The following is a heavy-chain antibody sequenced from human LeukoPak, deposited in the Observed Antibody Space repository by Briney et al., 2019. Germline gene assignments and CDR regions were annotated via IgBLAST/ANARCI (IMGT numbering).Heavy chain of an antibody. V-gene: IGHV1-69*13. Sequence: AASVKVSCKASGGTFSSYAISWVRQAPGQGLEWMGGIIPIFGTANYAQKFQGRVTITADESTSTAYMELSSLRSEDTAVYYCARGGSGSGYDFYEVETFDYWGQGTLVTVSS. CDR1: GGTFSSYA. CDR2: IIPIFGTA. J-gene: IGHJ4*02. D-gene: IGHD5-12*01. CDR3: ARGGSGSGYDFYEVETFDY.